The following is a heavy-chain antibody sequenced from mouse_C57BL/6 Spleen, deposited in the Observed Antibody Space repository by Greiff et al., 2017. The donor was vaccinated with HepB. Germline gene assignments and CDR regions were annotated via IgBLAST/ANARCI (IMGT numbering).Heavy chain of an antibody. Sequence: EVQRVESGPGLAKPSQTLSLTCSVTGYSITSDYWNWIRKFPGNKLEYMGYISYSGSTYYNPSLKSRISITRDTSKNQYYLQLNSVTTEDTATYYCARYDLLLRRYFDVWGTGTTVTVSS. V-gene: IGHV3-8*01. CDR3: ARYDLLLRRYFDV. D-gene: IGHD1-1*01. CDR1: GYSITSDY. CDR2: ISYSGST. J-gene: IGHJ1*03.